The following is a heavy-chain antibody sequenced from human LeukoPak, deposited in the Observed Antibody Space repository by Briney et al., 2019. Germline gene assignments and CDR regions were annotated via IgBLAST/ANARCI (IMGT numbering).Heavy chain of an antibody. J-gene: IGHJ3*02. CDR2: IYSIGST. CDR1: GGSISSSSYY. CDR3: ARPPGDSSGPQAFHI. V-gene: IGHV4-39*02. D-gene: IGHD6-25*01. Sequence: PSETLSLTCTVSGGSISSSSYYWGWIRQPPGKGLEWVGSIYSIGSTYYNPSLESRVTISVDTSKNHFSLKLNSVTAADTAVYYCARPPGDSSGPQAFHIWGQGTMVTVSS.